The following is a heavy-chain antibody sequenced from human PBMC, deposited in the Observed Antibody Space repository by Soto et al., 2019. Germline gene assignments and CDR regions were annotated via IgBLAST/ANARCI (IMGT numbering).Heavy chain of an antibody. CDR3: ARGKIGTTVTTDDKYYYYYYMDV. D-gene: IGHD4-4*01. Sequence: ASVKVSCKASGGTFSSYTISWVRQAPGQGLEWMGRIIPILGIANYAQKFQGRVTITADKSTSTAYMELSSLRSEDTAVYYCARGKIGTTVTTDDKYYYYYYMDVWGKGTTVTVSS. J-gene: IGHJ6*03. V-gene: IGHV1-69*02. CDR2: IIPILGIA. CDR1: GGTFSSYT.